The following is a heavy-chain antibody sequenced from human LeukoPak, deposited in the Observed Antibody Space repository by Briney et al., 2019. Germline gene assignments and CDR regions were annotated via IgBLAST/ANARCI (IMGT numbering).Heavy chain of an antibody. CDR1: GYTFTGYY. CDR2: INPNSGGT. D-gene: IGHD3-10*01. CDR3: ARDYYGSGSYLNWFDP. J-gene: IGHJ5*02. Sequence: GASVKVSCKASGYTFTGYYMHWVRQAPGQGLEWMGRINPNSGGTNYAQKFQGRVTMTRDTSISTAYMELSRLRSDDTAVYYCARDYYGSGSYLNWFDPWGQGTLVTVSS. V-gene: IGHV1-2*06.